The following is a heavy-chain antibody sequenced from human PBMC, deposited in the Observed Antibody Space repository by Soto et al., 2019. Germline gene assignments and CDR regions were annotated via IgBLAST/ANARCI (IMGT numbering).Heavy chain of an antibody. CDR3: AKQRITRIVVVISTGIDY. CDR1: GFTFSSYA. Sequence: EVQLLESGGGLVQPGGSLRLSCEASGFTFSSYAMSWVRQAPGKGLEWVSAISGSGGSTYYADSVKGRFTISRDNSKNTLYLQMNSLRAEDTAVYYCAKQRITRIVVVISTGIDYWGQGTLVTVSS. J-gene: IGHJ4*02. D-gene: IGHD3-22*01. V-gene: IGHV3-23*01. CDR2: ISGSGGST.